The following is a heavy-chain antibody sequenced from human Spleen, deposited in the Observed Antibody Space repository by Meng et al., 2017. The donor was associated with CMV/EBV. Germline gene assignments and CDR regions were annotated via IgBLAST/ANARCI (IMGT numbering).Heavy chain of an antibody. CDR2: ISWDGGST. J-gene: IGHJ4*02. D-gene: IGHD3-10*01. CDR3: AKDTMVRGVYPPSFDY. CDR1: GFTFDGYT. Sequence: GGSLRLSCAASGFTFDGYTMHWVRQAPGKGLEWVSLISWDGGSTYYADSVKGRFTISRDNSKNSLYLQMNSLRTEDTALYYCAKDTMVRGVYPPSFDYWGQGTLVTVSS. V-gene: IGHV3-43*01.